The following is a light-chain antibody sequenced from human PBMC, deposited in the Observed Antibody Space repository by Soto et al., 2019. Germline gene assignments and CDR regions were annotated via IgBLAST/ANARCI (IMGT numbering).Light chain of an antibody. CDR3: SSYTSSSLGV. J-gene: IGLJ1*01. CDR1: SSDVGGYNY. CDR2: EVS. Sequence: QSALTQPASVSGSPGQSITISCTGTSSDVGGYNYVSWYQQHPGKAPKLMIYEVSNRPSGVSNRFSGSKSGNTASLTISGLQAEDEADYYCSSYTSSSLGVFGTGTKVTV. V-gene: IGLV2-14*01.